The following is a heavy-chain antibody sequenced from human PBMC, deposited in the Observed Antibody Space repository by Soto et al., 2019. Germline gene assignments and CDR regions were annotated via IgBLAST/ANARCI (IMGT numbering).Heavy chain of an antibody. V-gene: IGHV4-34*01. CDR3: ARIFGVVIWRYYYYYMDV. CDR2: INHSGST. D-gene: IGHD3-3*01. Sequence: PSETLSLTCAVYGGSFSGYYWSWIRQPPGKGLEWIGEINHSGSTNYNPSLKSRVTISVDTSKNQFSLKLSSVTAADTAVYYCARIFGVVIWRYYYYYMDVWGKGTTVTVSS. J-gene: IGHJ6*03. CDR1: GGSFSGYY.